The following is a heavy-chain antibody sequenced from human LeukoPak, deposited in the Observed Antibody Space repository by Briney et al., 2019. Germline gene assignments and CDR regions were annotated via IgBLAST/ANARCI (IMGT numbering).Heavy chain of an antibody. CDR2: IYSGGST. Sequence: SGGSLRLSCAASGFTFSSYAMSWVRQAPGKGLEWVSVIYSGGSTYYADSVKGRFTISRDNSKNTLYLQMNSLRAEDTAVYYCARARRDYCSSTSCYGFDIWGQGKMVTVSS. CDR3: ARARRDYCSSTSCYGFDI. J-gene: IGHJ3*02. D-gene: IGHD2-2*01. CDR1: GFTFSSYA. V-gene: IGHV3-66*02.